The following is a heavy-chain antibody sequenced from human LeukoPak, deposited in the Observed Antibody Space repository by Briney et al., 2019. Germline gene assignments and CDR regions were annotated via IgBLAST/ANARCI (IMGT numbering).Heavy chain of an antibody. D-gene: IGHD3-22*01. CDR2: MNPNSGNT. Sequence: ASVKVSCKASGYTFTSYDIHWVRQATGQGLEWMGWMNPNSGNTGYAQKFQGRVTMTRNTSISTAYMELSSLRSEDTAVYYCAARTYYYDSSGPTGDYWGQGTLVTVSS. V-gene: IGHV1-8*01. CDR1: GYTFTSYD. CDR3: AARTYYYDSSGPTGDY. J-gene: IGHJ4*02.